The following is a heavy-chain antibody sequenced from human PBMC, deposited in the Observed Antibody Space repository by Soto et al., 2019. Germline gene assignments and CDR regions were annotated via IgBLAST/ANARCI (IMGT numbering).Heavy chain of an antibody. D-gene: IGHD4-17*01. Sequence: GGSLRLSCAASGFTFSSYAMSWVRQAPGKGLEWVSAISGSGGSTYYADSVKGRFTISRDNSKNTLYLQMNSLRAEDTAVYYCAKAGHDYGDYGYFAGDNGVSGMVREEFDYWGQGTLVTVSS. CDR3: AKAGHDYGDYGYFAGDNGVSGMVREEFDY. CDR2: ISGSGGST. J-gene: IGHJ4*02. V-gene: IGHV3-23*01. CDR1: GFTFSSYA.